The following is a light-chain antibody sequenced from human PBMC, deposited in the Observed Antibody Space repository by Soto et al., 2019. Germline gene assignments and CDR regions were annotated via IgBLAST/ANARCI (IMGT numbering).Light chain of an antibody. J-gene: IGKJ4*01. CDR3: QQYYDYPLT. CDR2: RAS. Sequence: DIQMTQSPSTLSASVGDRVIITCRASQSISEWLAWHQQKPGKAPKLLISRASRLEDGVPSRFSGSGSGTEFTLTISTLQPDDFATYHCQQYYDYPLTFGGGTKMEI. V-gene: IGKV1-5*03. CDR1: QSISEW.